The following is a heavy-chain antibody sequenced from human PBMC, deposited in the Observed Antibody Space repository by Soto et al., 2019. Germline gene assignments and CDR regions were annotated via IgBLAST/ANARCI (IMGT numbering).Heavy chain of an antibody. CDR3: ARGALYNYDSSGYTMADY. Sequence: ASVKVSCKVSGYTLTELSMHWVRQAPGKGLEWMGGFDPEDGETIYAQKFQGRVTMTEDTSTDTAYMELSSLRSEDTAVYYCARGALYNYDSSGYTMADYWGQGTLVTVSS. V-gene: IGHV1-24*01. CDR2: FDPEDGET. J-gene: IGHJ4*02. CDR1: GYTLTELS. D-gene: IGHD3-22*01.